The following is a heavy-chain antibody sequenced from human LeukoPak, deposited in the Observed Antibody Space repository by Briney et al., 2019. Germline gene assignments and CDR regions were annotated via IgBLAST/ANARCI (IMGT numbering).Heavy chain of an antibody. Sequence: PGGSLRLSCAASGFTVSSNYMSWVRQAPGKGLVWVSVIYSGGSTYYADSVKGRFTISRDNAKNSLYLQMNSLRAEDTALYYCAKDVGPYGSGSYEDYWGQGTLVTVSS. D-gene: IGHD3-10*01. CDR2: IYSGGST. CDR1: GFTVSSNY. J-gene: IGHJ4*02. V-gene: IGHV3-53*05. CDR3: AKDVGPYGSGSYEDY.